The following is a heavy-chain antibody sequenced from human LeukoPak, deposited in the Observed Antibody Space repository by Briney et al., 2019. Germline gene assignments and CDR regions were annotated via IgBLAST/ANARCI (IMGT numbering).Heavy chain of an antibody. J-gene: IGHJ5*02. Sequence: SETLSLTCTVSGGSISSSSYHWGWIRQPPGKGLEWIGSIYYSGSTYYNPSLKSRVTMSVDTSKNQFSLKLSSVTAADTAVYYCAKEVGWFDPWGQGTLVTVSS. CDR3: AKEVGWFDP. CDR2: IYYSGST. V-gene: IGHV4-39*07. CDR1: GGSISSSSYH. D-gene: IGHD1-26*01.